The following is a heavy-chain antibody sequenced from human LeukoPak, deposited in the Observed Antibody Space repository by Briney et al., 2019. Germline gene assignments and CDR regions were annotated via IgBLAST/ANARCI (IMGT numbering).Heavy chain of an antibody. CDR3: ARGFGRFGHRFGY. CDR1: GFTFSSFE. J-gene: IGHJ4*02. D-gene: IGHD3-10*01. Sequence: GGSLRLSCAASGFTFSSFEMDWVRQAPGKGLEWISYMSSRDNTRYYAESVRGRFTMSKDNAKNTLSLQMNSLRAEDTAFYYCARGFGRFGHRFGYLGQGTLVTVSS. V-gene: IGHV3-48*03. CDR2: MSSRDNTR.